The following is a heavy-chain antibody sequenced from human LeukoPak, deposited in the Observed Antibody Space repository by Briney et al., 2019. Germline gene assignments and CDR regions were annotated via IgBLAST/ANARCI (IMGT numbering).Heavy chain of an antibody. Sequence: SETLSLTCAVSGGSISGWYWSWIRQPPGKGLEWIGHIYDSGTTNYNPSLKSRVTMSVDSSKNQFSLKLTSVTAADTAVYYCARETTLTGYSSGLGFNYWGQGTLVTVSS. CDR3: ARETTLTGYSSGLGFNY. V-gene: IGHV4-59*01. CDR2: IYDSGTT. J-gene: IGHJ4*02. CDR1: GGSISGWY. D-gene: IGHD6-19*01.